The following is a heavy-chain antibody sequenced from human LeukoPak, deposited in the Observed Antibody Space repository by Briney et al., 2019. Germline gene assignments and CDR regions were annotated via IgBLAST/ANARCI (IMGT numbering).Heavy chain of an antibody. Sequence: GGSLRLSCAASGFTFSSYGMHWVRQAPGKGLEGVAFIRYDGSNKYYADSVKGRFTISRDNSKNTLYLQMNSLRAEDTAVYYCAKDMLEGRYFDWFPGYFDYWGQGTLVTVSS. J-gene: IGHJ4*02. D-gene: IGHD3-9*01. CDR3: AKDMLEGRYFDWFPGYFDY. CDR2: IRYDGSNK. V-gene: IGHV3-30*02. CDR1: GFTFSSYG.